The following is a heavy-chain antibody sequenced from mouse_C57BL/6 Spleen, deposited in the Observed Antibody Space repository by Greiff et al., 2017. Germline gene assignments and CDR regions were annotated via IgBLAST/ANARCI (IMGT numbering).Heavy chain of an antibody. V-gene: IGHV1-50*01. D-gene: IGHD1-1*01. Sequence: QVQLQQPGAELVKPGASVKLSCKASGYTFTSYWMQWVKQRPGQGLEWIGEIDPADSYTNYKQKFKGKATLTVDTSSSTAYMQLSSLTSEDSADYYGARAYGSSYYFDYWGQGTTLTVAS. CDR2: IDPADSYT. CDR3: ARAYGSSYYFDY. CDR1: GYTFTSYW. J-gene: IGHJ2*01.